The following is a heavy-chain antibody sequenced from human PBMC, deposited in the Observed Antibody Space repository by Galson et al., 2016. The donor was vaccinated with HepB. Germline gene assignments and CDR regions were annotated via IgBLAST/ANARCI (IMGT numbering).Heavy chain of an antibody. CDR1: GYTFSNHD. Sequence: SVKVSCKASGYTFSNHDINWVRQAPGQGLEWMGWMNPKNGMTGYAQKFQGRVSMTSDTSINTAYLELRSLRSEDTAIYYCARPRGYSNSWYEFWGQGALVTVSS. D-gene: IGHD5-12*01. CDR3: ARPRGYSNSWYEF. CDR2: MNPKNGMT. J-gene: IGHJ5*01. V-gene: IGHV1-8*01.